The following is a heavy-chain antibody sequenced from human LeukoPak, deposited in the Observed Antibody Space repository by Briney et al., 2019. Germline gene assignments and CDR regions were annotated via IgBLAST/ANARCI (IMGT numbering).Heavy chain of an antibody. J-gene: IGHJ4*02. V-gene: IGHV3-48*02. Sequence: GGSLRLSCAASGFTFSSYSMNWVRQAPGKGLEWVSYISSSSSTIYYADSVKGRFTISRDNAKNSLYLQMNSLRDEDTAVYYCAKDRAYGGNSEVVDWGQGTLVTVSS. D-gene: IGHD4-23*01. CDR1: GFTFSSYS. CDR3: AKDRAYGGNSEVVD. CDR2: ISSSSSTI.